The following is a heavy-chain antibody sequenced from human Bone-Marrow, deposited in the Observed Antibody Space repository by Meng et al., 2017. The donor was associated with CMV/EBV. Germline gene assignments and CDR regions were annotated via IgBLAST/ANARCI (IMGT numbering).Heavy chain of an antibody. J-gene: IGHJ4*02. CDR1: GFTLSNYW. CDR2: TNSDGSST. V-gene: IGHV3-74*01. Sequence: GGSLRLSCAASGFTLSNYWMHWVRQAPGKGLVWVSRTNSDGSSTSYAASVKGRFTISRDNAKNTLYLQMNSLRAEDTAVYYCARVGVVVVGAGDYWGPGSLVTVSS. D-gene: IGHD1-26*01. CDR3: ARVGVVVVGAGDY.